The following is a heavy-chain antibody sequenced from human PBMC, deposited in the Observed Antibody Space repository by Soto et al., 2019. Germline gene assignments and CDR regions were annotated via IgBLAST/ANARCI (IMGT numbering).Heavy chain of an antibody. D-gene: IGHD2-2*01. J-gene: IGHJ6*03. CDR2: IYYSGST. V-gene: IGHV4-59*08. CDR3: ARHRRDIVVVPAAKLRYYYYYYMDV. Sequence: PSETLSLTCTGSGGSISSYYWSWIRQPPGKGLEWIGYIYYSGSTNYNPSLKSRVTISVDTSKNQFSLKLSSVTAADTAVYYCARHRRDIVVVPAAKLRYYYYYYMDVWGKGTTVT. CDR1: GGSISSYY.